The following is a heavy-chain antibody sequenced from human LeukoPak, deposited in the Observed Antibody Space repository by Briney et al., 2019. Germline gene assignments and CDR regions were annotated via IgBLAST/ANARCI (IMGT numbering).Heavy chain of an antibody. CDR1: GFTFSSYS. Sequence: GGSLRLSCAASGFTFSSYSMNWVRQAPGEGLEWVSSISSSSSYIYYADSVKGRFTISRDNSENKLYLQMNSLRAEDTAVYYCARGVAQQLVRWSDYWGQGTLVTVSS. CDR2: ISSSSSYI. D-gene: IGHD6-13*01. J-gene: IGHJ4*02. CDR3: ARGVAQQLVRWSDY. V-gene: IGHV3-21*04.